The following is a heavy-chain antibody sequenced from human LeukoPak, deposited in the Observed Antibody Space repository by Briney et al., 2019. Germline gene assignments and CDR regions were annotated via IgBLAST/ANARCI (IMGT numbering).Heavy chain of an antibody. CDR2: IYYSGST. V-gene: IGHV4-39*01. J-gene: IGHJ3*02. CDR1: GGSISSSSYY. Sequence: SETLSLTCTVSGGSISSSSYYWGWIRQPPGKGLEWIGSIYYSGSTYYNPSLKSRVTISVDTSKNQFSLKLSSVTAADTAVYYCARHQGSHYYASGPDRALDIWGQGTMVTVSS. D-gene: IGHD3-10*01. CDR3: ARHQGSHYYASGPDRALDI.